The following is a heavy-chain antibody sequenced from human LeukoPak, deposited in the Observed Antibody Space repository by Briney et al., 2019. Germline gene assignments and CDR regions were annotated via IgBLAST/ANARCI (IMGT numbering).Heavy chain of an antibody. D-gene: IGHD5-18*01. J-gene: IGHJ4*02. CDR2: INHSDGKT. V-gene: IGHV1-46*01. CDR3: AREIGPRQLHLWGSAFDY. CDR1: GYTFTNYY. Sequence: ASVKVSCKASGYTFTNYYMHWVRQAPGQGLEWMGIINHSDGKTSYAQKFQGRVTMTRDTSTSTVYMELSSLRSEDTAVYYCAREIGPRQLHLWGSAFDYWGQGTLVTVSS.